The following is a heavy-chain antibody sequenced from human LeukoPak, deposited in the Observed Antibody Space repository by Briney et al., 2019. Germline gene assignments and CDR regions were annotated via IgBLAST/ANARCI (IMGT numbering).Heavy chain of an antibody. CDR3: ANPDSSGFYFSVRFDF. CDR2: MTGRGDNT. V-gene: IGHV3-23*01. Sequence: PGGSLRLSCTASGFTFSSYAMSWVRQAPGKGLEGVSTMTGRGDNTYYADSVKGRFTVPRDNSNNVLYLQMNSLRVEDTAVYYCANPDSSGFYFSVRFDFWGQGTLVTVSS. D-gene: IGHD3-22*01. CDR1: GFTFSSYA. J-gene: IGHJ4*02.